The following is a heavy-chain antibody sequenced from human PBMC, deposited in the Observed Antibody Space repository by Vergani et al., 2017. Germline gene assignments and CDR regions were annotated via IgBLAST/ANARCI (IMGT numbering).Heavy chain of an antibody. J-gene: IGHJ5*02. Sequence: QVQLQESGPGLVKPSETLSLTCAVSGYSISSGYYWGWLRQPPGKGLEWIGSIYHSGSTYYNPSLKSRVTISVDTSKNQFSLKLSSVTAADTAVYYCSRLSVADNWFDPWGQGTLVTVSS. D-gene: IGHD6-19*01. CDR1: GYSISSGYY. V-gene: IGHV4-38-2*01. CDR2: IYHSGST. CDR3: SRLSVADNWFDP.